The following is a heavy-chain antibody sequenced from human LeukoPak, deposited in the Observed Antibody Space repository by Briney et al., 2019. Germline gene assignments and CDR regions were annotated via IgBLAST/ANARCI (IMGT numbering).Heavy chain of an antibody. D-gene: IGHD3-10*01. CDR2: INPSGGST. CDR3: ARGVGFYYGSGSYTNWFDP. J-gene: IGHJ5*02. V-gene: IGHV1-46*01. CDR1: GYTFTSYY. Sequence: ASVKVSCKASGYTFTSYYMHWVRQAPGQGLEWMGIINPSGGSTSYAQKFQGRVTMTRDTSTSTVYMELSSLRSEDTAVYYCARGVGFYYGSGSYTNWFDPWGQGTLVTVSS.